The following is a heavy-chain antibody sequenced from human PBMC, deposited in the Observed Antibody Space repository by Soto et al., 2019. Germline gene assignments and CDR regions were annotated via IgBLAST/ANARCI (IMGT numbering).Heavy chain of an antibody. CDR3: ARNRGYSGYDQSWEPNWFDP. CDR2: IYPGDSDT. D-gene: IGHD5-12*01. CDR1: GYSFTSYW. Sequence: GGSLRLSCKGSGYSFTSYWIGWVRQMPGKGLEWMGIIYPGDSDTRYSPSFQGQVTISADKSISTAYLQWSSLKASDTAMYYCARNRGYSGYDQSWEPNWFDPWGQGTLVTVSS. J-gene: IGHJ5*02. V-gene: IGHV5-51*01.